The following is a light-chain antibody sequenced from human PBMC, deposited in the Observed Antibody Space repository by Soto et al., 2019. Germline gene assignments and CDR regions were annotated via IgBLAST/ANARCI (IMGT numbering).Light chain of an antibody. V-gene: IGKV1D-13*01. Sequence: IQMTQSPSSLSASVGEGVTITCRSSQSISKFLNWYQQKPGKAPKLLIYDASSLESGVPSRFSGSGSGTDFTLTISSLQPEDFATYYCQQFNNYPWLTFGGGTKVDIK. CDR1: QSISKF. J-gene: IGKJ4*01. CDR2: DAS. CDR3: QQFNNYPWLT.